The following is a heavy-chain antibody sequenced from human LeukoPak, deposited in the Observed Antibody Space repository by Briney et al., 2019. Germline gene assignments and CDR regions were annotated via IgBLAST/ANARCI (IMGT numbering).Heavy chain of an antibody. D-gene: IGHD2-15*01. CDR2: ISSSSSYT. Sequence: GGSLRLSCAASGFIFGDYYMSWIRQAPGKGLEWVSYISSSSSYTNYADSVQGRFTISRDNDKNTLYLQMNSLRAEDTAVYYCARVYCSGGTCYSFAYWGQGTLVTVSS. J-gene: IGHJ4*02. CDR1: GFIFGDYY. CDR3: ARVYCSGGTCYSFAY. V-gene: IGHV3-11*06.